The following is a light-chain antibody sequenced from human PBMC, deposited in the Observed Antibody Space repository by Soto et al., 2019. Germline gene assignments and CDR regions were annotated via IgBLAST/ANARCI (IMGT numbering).Light chain of an antibody. CDR2: WAS. CDR3: QQYHSDPIT. CDR1: QSVFSNSNNKNY. J-gene: IGKJ5*01. V-gene: IGKV4-1*01. Sequence: DFVMTQPPDSLAVSLGERATINCKSSQSVFSNSNNKNYLAWFQQKPGQPPKLLIYWASTRESGVPDRFSGSGSATDFTLTISSLQAEDVAVYYCQQYHSDPITFGQGTRLEIK.